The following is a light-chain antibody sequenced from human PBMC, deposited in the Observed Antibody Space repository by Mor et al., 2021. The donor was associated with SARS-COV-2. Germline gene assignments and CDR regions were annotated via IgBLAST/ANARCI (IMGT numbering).Light chain of an antibody. Sequence: ATSTLQSGVPSRFRGSRSGTEVTLTISSLQPEDFATYYCQHFNHYPLTFGGGTKVEIK. CDR2: ATS. V-gene: IGKV1-9*01. J-gene: IGKJ4*01. CDR3: QHFNHYPLT.